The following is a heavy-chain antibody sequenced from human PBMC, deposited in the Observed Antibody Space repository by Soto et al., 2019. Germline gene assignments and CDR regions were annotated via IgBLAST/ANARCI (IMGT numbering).Heavy chain of an antibody. CDR2: ISAYNGNT. CDR1: GYTFTSYG. V-gene: IGHV1-18*01. Sequence: QVQLVQSGAEVKKPGASVKVSCKASGYTFTSYGISWVRQAPGQGLERMGWISAYNGNTNYAQKLQGRVTMTTDTSTSTAYMELRSLRSDDTAVYYCASGGYSYGRAGYYYYGMDVWGQGTTVTVSS. CDR3: ASGGYSYGRAGYYYYGMDV. D-gene: IGHD5-18*01. J-gene: IGHJ6*02.